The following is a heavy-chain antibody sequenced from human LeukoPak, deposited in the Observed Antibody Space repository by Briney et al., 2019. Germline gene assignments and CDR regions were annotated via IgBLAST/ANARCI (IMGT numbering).Heavy chain of an antibody. D-gene: IGHD1-26*01. CDR1: GYTFTSYH. CDR2: INASGGST. Sequence: RASVKVSCKASGYTFTSYHMHWVRQAPGQGLEWMGIINASGGSTSYAKKFQGRVTMTRDTATNTVYMELSSLRSEDTAVYYCARGAIVGATHDAFDIWGQGIMVTVSP. J-gene: IGHJ3*02. V-gene: IGHV1-46*01. CDR3: ARGAIVGATHDAFDI.